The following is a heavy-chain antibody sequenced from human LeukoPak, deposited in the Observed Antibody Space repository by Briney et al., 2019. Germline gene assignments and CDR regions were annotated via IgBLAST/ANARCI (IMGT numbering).Heavy chain of an antibody. CDR2: IYYSGSI. J-gene: IGHJ4*02. D-gene: IGHD3-22*01. CDR3: ARENPSGYYNRPIDY. Sequence: SETPSLTCTVSGASISSYYWSWIRQPPGKGLEWIGDIYYSGSIKYNPSLKSRVTMSVDTSKNQFSLKLSSVTAADTAIYYCARENPSGYYNRPIDYWGQGTLVTVSS. CDR1: GASISSYY. V-gene: IGHV4-59*01.